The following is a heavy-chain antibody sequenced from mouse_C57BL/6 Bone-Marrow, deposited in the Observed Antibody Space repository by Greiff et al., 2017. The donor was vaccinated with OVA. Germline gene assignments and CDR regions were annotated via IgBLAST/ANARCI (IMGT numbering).Heavy chain of an antibody. CDR2: INPNNGGT. CDR3: ARKGVLWYPYAMDY. CDR1: GYTFTDYY. J-gene: IGHJ4*01. Sequence: EVQLQQSGPELVKPGASVKISCKASGYTFTDYYMNWVKQSHGKSLEWIGDINPNNGGTSYNQKFKGKATLTVDKSSSTAYMELRSLTSEDSAVYYCARKGVLWYPYAMDYWGQGTSVTVSS. V-gene: IGHV1-26*01. D-gene: IGHD2-1*01.